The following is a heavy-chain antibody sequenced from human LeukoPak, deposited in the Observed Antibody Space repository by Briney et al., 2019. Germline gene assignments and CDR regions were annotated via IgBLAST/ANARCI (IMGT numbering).Heavy chain of an antibody. D-gene: IGHD1-14*01. CDR3: ARGNHYYYYGMDV. J-gene: IGHJ6*02. CDR2: INHSGST. Sequence: SETLSLTCAVYGVSFSGYYWSWIRQPPGKGLEWIGEINHSGSTNYNPSLKSRVTISVDTSKNQFSLKLSSVTAADTAVYYCARGNHYYYYGMDVWGQGTTVTVSS. CDR1: GVSFSGYY. V-gene: IGHV4-34*01.